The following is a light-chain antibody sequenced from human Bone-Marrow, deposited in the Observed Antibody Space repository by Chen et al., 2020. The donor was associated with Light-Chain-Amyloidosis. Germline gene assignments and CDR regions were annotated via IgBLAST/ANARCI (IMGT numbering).Light chain of an antibody. CDR2: END. CDR3: QSYATNTWI. Sequence: NFILTQDHSVSESPGKTVTISCTRSSGDIATNYVQWYQQRPGSAPTTVIYENDLRPSGVPDRFSGSIDTSSNSASLTISGLETDDEADYYCQSYATNTWIFGGGTHLTVL. CDR1: SGDIATNY. V-gene: IGLV6-57*03. J-gene: IGLJ3*02.